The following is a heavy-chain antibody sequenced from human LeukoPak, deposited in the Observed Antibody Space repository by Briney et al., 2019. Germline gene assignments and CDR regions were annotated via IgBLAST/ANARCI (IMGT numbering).Heavy chain of an antibody. J-gene: IGHJ4*02. V-gene: IGHV3-48*04. Sequence: GGSLRLSCEASGFTFSSYSMTWVRQAPGKGLEWVSYITGSSTTVYYADSVKGRFTISRDNAKNSLYLQMNSLRAEDTAVYYCARDGSPYSSSWYSYWGQGTLVTVSS. CDR2: ITGSSTTV. D-gene: IGHD6-13*01. CDR1: GFTFSSYS. CDR3: ARDGSPYSSSWYSY.